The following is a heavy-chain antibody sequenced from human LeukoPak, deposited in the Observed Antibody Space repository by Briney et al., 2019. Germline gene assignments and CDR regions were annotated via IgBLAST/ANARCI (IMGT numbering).Heavy chain of an antibody. J-gene: IGHJ6*02. CDR1: GYTFTGYY. V-gene: IGHV1-2*04. Sequence: ASVKVSCKASGYTFTGYYMHWVRQAPGQGLEWMGWINPNSGGTNYAQKFQGWVTMTRDTSISTAYMELSRLRSDDTAVYYCARTAGTRYYYGMDVWGQGTTVTVSS. CDR2: INPNSGGT. CDR3: ARTAGTRYYYGMDV. D-gene: IGHD1-1*01.